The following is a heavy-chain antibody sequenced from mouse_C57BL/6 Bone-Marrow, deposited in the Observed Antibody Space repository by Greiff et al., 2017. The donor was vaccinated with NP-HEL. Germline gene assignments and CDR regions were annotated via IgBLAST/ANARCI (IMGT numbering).Heavy chain of an antibody. CDR1: GYTFTSYW. CDR3: AIEDYSIYFDY. D-gene: IGHD2-5*01. Sequence: QVQLQQPGAELVKPGASVKVSCKASGYTFTSYWMHWVKQRPGPGLEWIGRIHPSASDTNYNQKFKGKATLTVDKSSSTAYMQLRSMTSEDSAVYYCAIEDYSIYFDYWGQGTTLTVSS. CDR2: IHPSASDT. J-gene: IGHJ2*01. V-gene: IGHV1-74*01.